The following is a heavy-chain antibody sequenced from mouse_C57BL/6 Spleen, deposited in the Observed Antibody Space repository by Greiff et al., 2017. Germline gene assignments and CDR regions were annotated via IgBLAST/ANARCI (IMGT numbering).Heavy chain of an antibody. CDR2: FYPGSGSI. V-gene: IGHV1-62-2*01. D-gene: IGHD1-1*01. CDR3: ARHSRRDYYGSSYGYFDV. CDR1: GYTFTEYT. J-gene: IGHJ1*03. Sequence: QVQLQQSGAELVKPGASVKLSCKASGYTFTEYTIHWVKQRSGQGLEWIGWFYPGSGSIKYNEKFKDKATLTADKSSSTVYMELSRLTSEDSAVYFCARHSRRDYYGSSYGYFDVWGTGTTGTVSS.